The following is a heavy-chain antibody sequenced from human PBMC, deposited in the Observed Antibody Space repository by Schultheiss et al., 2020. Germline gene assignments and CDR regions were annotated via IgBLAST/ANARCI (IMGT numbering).Heavy chain of an antibody. CDR2: INSDGSST. V-gene: IGHV3-74*01. CDR1: GFTFDDYA. CDR3: AKDMAGTSHWYFDL. Sequence: GGSLRLSCAASGFTFDDYAMHWVRQAPGKGLEWVSRINSDGSSTSYADSVKGRFTISRDNAKNTLYLQMNSLRAEDTAVYYCAKDMAGTSHWYFDLWGRGTLVTVS. J-gene: IGHJ2*01. D-gene: IGHD6-19*01.